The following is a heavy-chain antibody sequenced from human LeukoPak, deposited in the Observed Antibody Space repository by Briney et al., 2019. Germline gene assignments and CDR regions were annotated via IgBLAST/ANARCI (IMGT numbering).Heavy chain of an antibody. J-gene: IGHJ3*01. CDR2: INPSGGNT. D-gene: IGHD3-10*01. V-gene: IGHV1-46*01. CDR1: GYSFTSYN. CDR3: ARGGLFPYGSGSYSFLL. Sequence: ASVKVSCKTSGYSFTSYNLHWVRQAPGQRLEWMGIINPSGGNTNYAQKFQGRVTMTRDTSISTAYMELSRLRSDDTAVYYCARGGLFPYGSGSYSFLLWGQGTMVTVSS.